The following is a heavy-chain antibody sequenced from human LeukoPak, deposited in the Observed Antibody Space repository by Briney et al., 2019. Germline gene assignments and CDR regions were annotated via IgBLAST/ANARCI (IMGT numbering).Heavy chain of an antibody. J-gene: IGHJ5*02. CDR1: GFTFSSYA. V-gene: IGHV3-23*01. CDR3: AKEAVNRRGFLLTPLNWFDP. D-gene: IGHD3-9*01. CDR2: ISGSGGST. Sequence: PGGSLRLSCAASGFTFSSYAMSWVRQAPGKGLEWVSAISGSGGSTYYADSVKGRFTISRDNSKNTLYLQMNSLRAEDTAVYYCAKEAVNRRGFLLTPLNWFDPWGQGTLVTVSS.